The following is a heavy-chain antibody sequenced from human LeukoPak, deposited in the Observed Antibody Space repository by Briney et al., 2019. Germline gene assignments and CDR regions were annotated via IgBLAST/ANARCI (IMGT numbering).Heavy chain of an antibody. Sequence: GGSLRLSCAASGFTFSSYSMNWVRQAPGKGLEWVSSISSSSSYIYYADSVKGRFTISRDNAKNSLYLQMNSLRAEDTAVYYCARISGITMVRGVTADYRGQGTLVTVSS. J-gene: IGHJ4*02. CDR1: GFTFSSYS. CDR3: ARISGITMVRGVTADY. V-gene: IGHV3-21*01. D-gene: IGHD3-10*01. CDR2: ISSSSSYI.